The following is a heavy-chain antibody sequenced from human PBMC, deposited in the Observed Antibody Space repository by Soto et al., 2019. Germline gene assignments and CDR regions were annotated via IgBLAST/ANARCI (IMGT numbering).Heavy chain of an antibody. CDR2: ISYDGSNK. J-gene: IGHJ4*02. CDR3: ARADGITMIVVVINAFDY. V-gene: IGHV3-30-3*01. Sequence: QVQLVESGGGVVQPGRSLRLSCAASGFTFSSYAMHWVRQAPGKGLEWVAVISYDGSNKYYADSVKGRFTIYRDNSKNTLYLQMNSLRAEDTAVYYCARADGITMIVVVINAFDYWGQGTLVTVSS. CDR1: GFTFSSYA. D-gene: IGHD3-22*01.